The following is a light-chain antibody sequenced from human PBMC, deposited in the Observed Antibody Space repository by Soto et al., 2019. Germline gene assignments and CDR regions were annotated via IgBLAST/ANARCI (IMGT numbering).Light chain of an antibody. CDR2: KAS. V-gene: IGKV1-5*03. CDR1: QSLSGW. J-gene: IGKJ1*01. Sequence: DIQLTHTHSTLSASILYIVNITFRSSQSLSGWLAWYQQTPGKAPKLLIYKASSLESGVSSRFSGSGSGKEFTLTISSLQPDDFATYYCKQYNSYWKFGQGTKVDIK. CDR3: KQYNSYWK.